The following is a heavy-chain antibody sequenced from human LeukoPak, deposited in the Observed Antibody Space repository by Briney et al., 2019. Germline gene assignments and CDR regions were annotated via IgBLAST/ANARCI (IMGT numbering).Heavy chain of an antibody. D-gene: IGHD3-10*01. V-gene: IGHV3-21*01. Sequence: GGSLRLSCAASGFTFSSYSMNWVRQAPGKALEWVSSISSSSTYIYYADSVKGRFTISRDNAKNTLYLQMNSLRAEDTAVYYCARAESYGSGSYRGMDVWGKGTTVTVSS. J-gene: IGHJ6*04. CDR3: ARAESYGSGSYRGMDV. CDR1: GFTFSSYS. CDR2: ISSSSTYI.